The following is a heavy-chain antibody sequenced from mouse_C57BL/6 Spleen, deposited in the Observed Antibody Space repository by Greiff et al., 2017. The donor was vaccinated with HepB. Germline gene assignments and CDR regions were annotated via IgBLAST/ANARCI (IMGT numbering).Heavy chain of an antibody. Sequence: EVHLVESGGGLVKPGGSLKLSCAASGFTFSSYAMSWVRQTPEKRLEWVATISDGGSYTYYPDNVKGRFTITRDNSKNNLYLQMSQLKSEDTAMYYAARKRTAQAHYSMDYWGQGTSVTVSS. CDR3: ARKRTAQAHYSMDY. CDR1: GFTFSSYA. CDR2: ISDGGSYT. V-gene: IGHV5-4*01. D-gene: IGHD3-2*02. J-gene: IGHJ4*01.